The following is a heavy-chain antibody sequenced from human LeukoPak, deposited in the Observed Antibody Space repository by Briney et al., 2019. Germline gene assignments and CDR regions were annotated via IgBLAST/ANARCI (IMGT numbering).Heavy chain of an antibody. Sequence: SETLSLTCTVSGGSISSYYWSWIRQPPGKGLEWIGYIYYSGSTNYNPSLKSRVTISVDTSKNQFSLKLSSVTAADTAVYYWAREGGSYHPTYNWFDPWGQGTLVTVSS. D-gene: IGHD1-26*01. V-gene: IGHV4-59*01. CDR1: GGSISSYY. CDR2: IYYSGST. CDR3: AREGGSYHPTYNWFDP. J-gene: IGHJ5*02.